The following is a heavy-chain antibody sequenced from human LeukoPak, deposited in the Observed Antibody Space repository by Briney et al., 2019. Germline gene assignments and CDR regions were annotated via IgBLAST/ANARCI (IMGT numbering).Heavy chain of an antibody. Sequence: GGSLRLPCAASGFTFSSYWMHWVRQAPGKGLVWVSGTNTDGSSTMYADSVKGRFTIARDNAKSTLYLQMNSLRAEDTAVYYCYGANAEHWGQGTLVTVSS. CDR1: GFTFSSYW. J-gene: IGHJ1*01. CDR2: TNTDGSST. D-gene: IGHD4-23*01. V-gene: IGHV3-74*03. CDR3: YGANAEH.